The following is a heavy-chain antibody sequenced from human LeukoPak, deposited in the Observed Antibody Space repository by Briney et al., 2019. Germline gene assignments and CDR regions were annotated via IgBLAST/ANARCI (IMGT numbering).Heavy chain of an antibody. CDR2: IYYSGIT. CDR3: ARHFGTRGWPKSYFDY. Sequence: SETLSLTCTVSGGSISNYYWSWIRQPPGKGLEGIGYIYYSGITNYNPSLKSRVTISVDTSKNQFSPKLSSVTAADTAVYYCARHFGTRGWPKSYFDYWGQGTLVTVPS. CDR1: GGSISNYY. D-gene: IGHD1-7*01. J-gene: IGHJ4*02. V-gene: IGHV4-59*08.